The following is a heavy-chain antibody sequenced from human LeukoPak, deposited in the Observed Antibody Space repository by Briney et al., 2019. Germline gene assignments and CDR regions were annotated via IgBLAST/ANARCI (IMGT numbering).Heavy chain of an antibody. J-gene: IGHJ4*02. V-gene: IGHV3-23*01. CDR3: AKPAKTDYADY. CDR1: GFTFSSFS. CDR2: ISGSGGST. D-gene: IGHD1-14*01. Sequence: GGSLRLSCAASGFTFSSFSMNWVRQAPGKGLEWVSAISGSGGSTYYADSVKGRFTISRDNSKNTLYLQMDSLRAEDMALYYCAKPAKTDYADYWGQGTLVTVSS.